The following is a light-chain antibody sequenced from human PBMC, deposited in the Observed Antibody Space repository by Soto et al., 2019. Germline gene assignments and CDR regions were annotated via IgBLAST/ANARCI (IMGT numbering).Light chain of an antibody. Sequence: DIQMTQSPSTLPASVGDRVTITCRASQSISGRLAWSQQKPGKAPKLQVYDASNLETGVPSRFSGSGSGTAFTLTISPLQPDDFATYYCHQYDSYPWTFGQGTKVEIK. V-gene: IGKV1-5*01. J-gene: IGKJ1*01. CDR3: HQYDSYPWT. CDR1: QSISGR. CDR2: DAS.